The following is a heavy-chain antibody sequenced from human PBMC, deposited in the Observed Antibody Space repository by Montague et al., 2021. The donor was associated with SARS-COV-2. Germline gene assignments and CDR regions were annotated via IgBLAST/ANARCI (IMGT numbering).Heavy chain of an antibody. Sequence: SETLSLTCTVSGGSISSYYWSWIRQPPGKGLEWIGYISYSGSTNYNPSLTSRVTISVDTSKNQFSLKLSSVTAADTAVYYCAKHRRLGLSADSSVDYWGQGTLVTVSS. D-gene: IGHD6-6*01. CDR2: ISYSGST. CDR3: AKHRRLGLSADSSVDY. J-gene: IGHJ4*02. V-gene: IGHV4-59*08. CDR1: GGSISSYY.